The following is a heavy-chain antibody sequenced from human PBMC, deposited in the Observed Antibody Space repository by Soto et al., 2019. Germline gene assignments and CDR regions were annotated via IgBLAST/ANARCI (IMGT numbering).Heavy chain of an antibody. CDR1: GGSISSGGYY. D-gene: IGHD1-1*01. Sequence: QVQLQESGPGLVKPSQTLSLTCTVSGGSISSGGYYWSWIRQHPGKGLGGIGHIYCRGRTYYNPSLKSRVTISVDTSKNQFPLKLSSVTAADTAVYYCARDKGVPYGMDVWGQGTTVTVSS. CDR2: IYCRGRT. CDR3: ARDKGVPYGMDV. J-gene: IGHJ6*02. V-gene: IGHV4-31*03.